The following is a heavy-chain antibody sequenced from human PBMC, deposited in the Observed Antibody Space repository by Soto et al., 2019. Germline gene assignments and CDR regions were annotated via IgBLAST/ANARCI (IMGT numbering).Heavy chain of an antibody. J-gene: IGHJ3*02. CDR2: IKSKTDGGTT. Sequence: GGSLRLSCAASGFTFSNAWMSWVRQAPGKGLEWVGRIKSKTDGGTTDYAAPVKGRFTISRDDSKNTLYLQMNSLKTEDTALYYCTTDGGRGYSYGPDAFDIWGQGTMVTVSS. CDR1: GFTFSNAW. CDR3: TTDGGRGYSYGPDAFDI. V-gene: IGHV3-15*01. D-gene: IGHD5-18*01.